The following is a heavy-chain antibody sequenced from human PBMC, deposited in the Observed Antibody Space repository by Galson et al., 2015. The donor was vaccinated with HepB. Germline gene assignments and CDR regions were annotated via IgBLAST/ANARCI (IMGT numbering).Heavy chain of an antibody. V-gene: IGHV3-7*03. CDR2: IKQDGSEK. CDR3: AKTPSTREYSSSWYYFDY. D-gene: IGHD6-13*01. Sequence: SLRLSCAASGFTFSSYWMSWVRQAPGKGLEWVANIKQDGSEKYYVDSVKGRFTISRDNAKNSLYLQMNSLRAEDTALYYCAKTPSTREYSSSWYYFDYWGQGTLVTVSS. CDR1: GFTFSSYW. J-gene: IGHJ4*02.